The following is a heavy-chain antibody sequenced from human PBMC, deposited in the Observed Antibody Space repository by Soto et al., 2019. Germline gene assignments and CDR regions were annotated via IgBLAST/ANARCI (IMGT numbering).Heavy chain of an antibody. J-gene: IGHJ6*03. CDR3: AGDSSTDSYYYMDV. Sequence: SETLSLTCTVSGGSISSGDYYWSWIRQPPGKGLEWIGYIYYSGSTYYNPSLKSRVTISVDTSKNQFSLKLSSVTAADTAVYYWAGDSSTDSYYYMDVWGKGTTVTFAS. V-gene: IGHV4-30-4*02. D-gene: IGHD6-13*01. CDR1: GGSISSGDYY. CDR2: IYYSGST.